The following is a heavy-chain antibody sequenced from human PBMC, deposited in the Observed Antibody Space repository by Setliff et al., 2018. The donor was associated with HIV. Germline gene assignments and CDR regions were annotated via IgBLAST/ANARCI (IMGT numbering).Heavy chain of an antibody. CDR3: ARDALGYGSSGRFDL. J-gene: IGHJ2*01. CDR2: VSQSGST. Sequence: SETLSLTCTVSGGSINRTDHYWGWIRQSPGKRPEWIGSVSQSGSTYYNPSLKSRVTVSFDTSKNQFSLKMNSVTAADTAVYYCARDALGYGSSGRFDLWGRGTLVTVSS. D-gene: IGHD3-22*01. CDR1: GGSINRTDHY. V-gene: IGHV4-39*07.